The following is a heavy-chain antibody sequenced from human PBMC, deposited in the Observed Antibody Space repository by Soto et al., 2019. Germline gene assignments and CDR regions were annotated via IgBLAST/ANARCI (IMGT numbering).Heavy chain of an antibody. CDR3: ARVRSP. CDR2: IYHSGST. Sequence: QLQLQESGSGLVKPSQTLSLTCAVSGGSISSGGYSWSWIRQPPGKGLEWIGYIYHSGSTYYNPSLKSRVTISVNRSNNQFSLTLSFVTAAETAMYYCARVRSPWGQGTLATVSS. J-gene: IGHJ5*02. V-gene: IGHV4-30-2*01. CDR1: GGSISSGGYS. D-gene: IGHD6-6*01.